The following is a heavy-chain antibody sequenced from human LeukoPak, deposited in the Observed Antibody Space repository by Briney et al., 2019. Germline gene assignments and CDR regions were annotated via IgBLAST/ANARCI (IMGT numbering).Heavy chain of an antibody. CDR2: ISYDGSNK. J-gene: IGHJ4*02. CDR3: AKEGITGTTVVRGVIITEGYFDY. Sequence: GGSLRLSCAASGFTFSSYGMHWVRQAPGKGLEWVAVISYDGSNKYYADSVKGRFTISRDNSKNTLYLQMNSLRAEDTAVYYCAKEGITGTTVVRGVIITEGYFDYWGQGTLVTVSS. CDR1: GFTFSSYG. D-gene: IGHD3-10*01. V-gene: IGHV3-30*18.